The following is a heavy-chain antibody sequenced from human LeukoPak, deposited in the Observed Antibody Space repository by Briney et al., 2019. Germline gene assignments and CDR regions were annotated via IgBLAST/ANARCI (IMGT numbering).Heavy chain of an antibody. V-gene: IGHV3-15*01. J-gene: IGHJ4*02. CDR3: TTVDYYDSSTRSY. D-gene: IGHD3-22*01. Sequence: GGSLRLSCAASGFTFSNAWMSWVRQAPGKGLEWVGRIKSKTDGGTTDYAAPVKGRFTISRDDSKNTLYLQMNSLKTEDTAVYYCTTVDYYDSSTRSYWGQGTLVTVSS. CDR2: IKSKTDGGTT. CDR1: GFTFSNAW.